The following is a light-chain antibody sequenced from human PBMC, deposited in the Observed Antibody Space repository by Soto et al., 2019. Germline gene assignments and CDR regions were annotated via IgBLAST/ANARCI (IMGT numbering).Light chain of an antibody. CDR2: GAS. V-gene: IGKV1-39*01. Sequence: DIQMTQYPSSLSASVGDRVTITCRASQSISTFLNWYQQKPGKAPKLLIYGASNLESGVPSTFSGSGSGTDFTLTISSLQPEDFATYYCQQCFSTPLLTFGGGTKVDIK. CDR3: QQCFSTPLLT. CDR1: QSISTF. J-gene: IGKJ4*01.